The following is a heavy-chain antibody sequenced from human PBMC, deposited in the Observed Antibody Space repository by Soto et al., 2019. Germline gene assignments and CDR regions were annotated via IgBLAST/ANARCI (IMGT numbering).Heavy chain of an antibody. D-gene: IGHD3-10*01. J-gene: IGHJ4*02. CDR3: ATGSLVRGVNFDY. CDR2: IIPILGIA. V-gene: IGHV1-69*02. Sequence: ASVKVSCKASGGTFSSYTISWVRQAPGQGLEWMGRIIPILGIANYAQKFQGRVTITADKSTSTAYMELSSLRSEDTAVYYCATGSLVRGVNFDYWGQGTLVTVSS. CDR1: GGTFSSYT.